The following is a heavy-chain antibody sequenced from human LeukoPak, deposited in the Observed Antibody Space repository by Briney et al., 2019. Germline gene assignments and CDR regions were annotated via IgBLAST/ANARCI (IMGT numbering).Heavy chain of an antibody. V-gene: IGHV3-30*02. CDR2: IRYDGSNK. CDR1: GFTFSSYG. Sequence: GGSLRLSCAASGFTFSSYGMHWVRQAPGKGLEWVAFIRYDGSNKYYADSVKGRFTISRDNSKNTLYLQMNSLRAEDTAVYYCARSQELGIMDDALATWGQGTLVTVSS. CDR3: ARSQELGIMDDALAT. J-gene: IGHJ3*02. D-gene: IGHD3-9*01.